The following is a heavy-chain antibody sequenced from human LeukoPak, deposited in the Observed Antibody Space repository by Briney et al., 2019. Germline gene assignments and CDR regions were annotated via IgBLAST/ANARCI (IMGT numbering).Heavy chain of an antibody. CDR3: VKAPYYGSD. Sequence: GGSLRLSCSASGFTFSSHAMHWVRQAPGKGLEYVSAITGNGRSTYYADSMKGRFAISRDNSKNTLYLQMSSLRPEDTAVYYCVKAPYYGSDWGQGTLVTVSS. J-gene: IGHJ4*02. D-gene: IGHD3-10*01. CDR2: ITGNGRST. CDR1: GFTFSSHA. V-gene: IGHV3-64D*06.